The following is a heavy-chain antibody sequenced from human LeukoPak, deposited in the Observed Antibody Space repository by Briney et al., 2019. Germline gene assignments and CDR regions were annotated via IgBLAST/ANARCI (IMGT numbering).Heavy chain of an antibody. Sequence: SETLSLTCTVSGYSISSGYYWGWIRQPPGKGLEWIGSISHSGSTYYNPSLKSRVTISVDTSKNHFSLKLSSVTAADTAVYYCARDSGYYDFWSGYFLSATPGGGFDPWGQGTLVTVSS. D-gene: IGHD3-3*01. J-gene: IGHJ5*02. V-gene: IGHV4-38-2*02. CDR1: GYSISSGYY. CDR3: ARDSGYYDFWSGYFLSATPGGGFDP. CDR2: ISHSGST.